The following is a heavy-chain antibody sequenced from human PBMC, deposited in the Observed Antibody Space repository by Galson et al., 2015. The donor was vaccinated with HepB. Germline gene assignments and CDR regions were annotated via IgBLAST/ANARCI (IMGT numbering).Heavy chain of an antibody. CDR3: AREAPLAIRFLEWNAFDM. J-gene: IGHJ3*02. D-gene: IGHD3-3*01. Sequence: ETLSLTCTISGGSIRSYSWSWIRQPAGQGLEWIGRIHTSGTTSYNPSLKSRVTMSLDTSKNQFSLNVISVTAADTAVYYCAREAPLAIRFLEWNAFDMWGQGTMVTVSS. CDR2: IHTSGTT. CDR1: GGSIRSYS. V-gene: IGHV4-4*07.